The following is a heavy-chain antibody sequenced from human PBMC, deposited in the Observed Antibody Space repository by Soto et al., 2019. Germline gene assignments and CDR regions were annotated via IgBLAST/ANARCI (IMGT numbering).Heavy chain of an antibody. CDR2: IYYSGST. CDR1: AGSISSSSYY. D-gene: IGHD5-12*01. CDR3: ARHLYIVATPTWFDP. Sequence: SETLSLPCPVSAGSISSSSYYWGWIRQPPGKGLEWIGSIYYSGSTYHNPSLTSRVIMSADTSKTHFSLKLSSVTAADTAVYYCARHLYIVATPTWFDPWGQGTLVTVSS. V-gene: IGHV4-39*01. J-gene: IGHJ5*02.